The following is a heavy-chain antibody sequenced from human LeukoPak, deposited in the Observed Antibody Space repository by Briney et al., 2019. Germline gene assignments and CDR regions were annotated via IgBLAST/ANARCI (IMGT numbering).Heavy chain of an antibody. V-gene: IGHV3-7*01. CDR1: GFTFSSYW. J-gene: IGHJ4*02. CDR3: ARDYCSGGTCHDPL. CDR2: IKQDGSEK. Sequence: GGSLRLSCAASGFTFSSYWMSWVRQAPGKGLEWVANIKQDGSEKYHVDSVKGRFTISRDNAKNSLYLQMNSLRAEDTAVCYCARDYCSGGTCHDPLWDQGTLVTVSS. D-gene: IGHD2-15*01.